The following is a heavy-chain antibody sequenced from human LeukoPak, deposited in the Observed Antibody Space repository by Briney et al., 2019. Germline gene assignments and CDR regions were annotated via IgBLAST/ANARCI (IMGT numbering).Heavy chain of an antibody. CDR1: GYSFTSYW. V-gene: IGHV5-51*01. D-gene: IGHD4-17*01. J-gene: IGHJ6*02. Sequence: GESLKISCKGSGYSFTSYWIGWVRQMPGKGLEWMGIIYPGDSDTRYSPSFQGQVTISADKSISTAYLQWSSLKASDTAMYYCARGMTTVTACYYGMDVWGQGTTVTVSS. CDR2: IYPGDSDT. CDR3: ARGMTTVTACYYGMDV.